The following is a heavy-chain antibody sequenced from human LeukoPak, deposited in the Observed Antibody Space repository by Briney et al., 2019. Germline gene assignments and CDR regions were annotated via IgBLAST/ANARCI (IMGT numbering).Heavy chain of an antibody. CDR2: MNPNSGNT. Sequence: GASVKVSCKASGYTFTSYDINWVRQATGQGLESIGWMNPNSGNTGYAQKFQGRVTITRNTSISTAYMELSSLRSEDTVVYYCAREGSAVAGIGFDYWGQGTLVTVSS. CDR1: GYTFTSYD. J-gene: IGHJ4*02. D-gene: IGHD6-19*01. CDR3: AREGSAVAGIGFDY. V-gene: IGHV1-8*03.